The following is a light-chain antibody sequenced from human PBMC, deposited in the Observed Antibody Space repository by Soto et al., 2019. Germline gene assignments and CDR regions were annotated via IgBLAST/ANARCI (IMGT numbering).Light chain of an antibody. CDR1: SSDVGGYNY. Sequence: QSALTQPPSASGSPGQSVTISCTGTSSDVGGYNYVSWYQQHPGKAPKLMIYEVSKRPSGVPDRFSGSKSGNTASLTVSGLQAEDEADYYYCAYAGSNTYVVFGGGTKLTVL. V-gene: IGLV2-8*01. CDR3: CAYAGSNTYVV. J-gene: IGLJ2*01. CDR2: EVS.